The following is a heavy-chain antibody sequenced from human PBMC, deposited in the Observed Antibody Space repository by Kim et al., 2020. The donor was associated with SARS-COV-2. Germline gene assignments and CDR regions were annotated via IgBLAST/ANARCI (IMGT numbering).Heavy chain of an antibody. CDR1: GFTFSNYA. CDR2: ISSAGGST. Sequence: GGSLRLSCSASGFTFSNYAMHWVRQAPGKGLEDVSAISSAGGSTDYAASVRGRFTISRDNSKNTLHLQMNSLRTEDTAVYYCVKTTMVRGGVFDYWVQAT. D-gene: IGHD3-10*01. CDR3: VKTTMVRGGVFDY. J-gene: IGHJ4*02. V-gene: IGHV3-64D*06.